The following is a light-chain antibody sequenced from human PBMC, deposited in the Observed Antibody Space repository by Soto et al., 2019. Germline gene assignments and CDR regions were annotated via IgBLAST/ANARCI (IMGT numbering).Light chain of an antibody. J-gene: IGLJ3*02. V-gene: IGLV1-44*01. CDR1: SSNIGSNT. CDR2: TKN. Sequence: QSVLTQPPSASGTPGQRVTISCSGSSSNIGSNTVNWYQQVPGTAPKLLIYTKNQRPSGVPDRFSGSKSGTSASLAISGRQSEDEADYYCAAWDDSLNAWVFGGGTKLTVL. CDR3: AAWDDSLNAWV.